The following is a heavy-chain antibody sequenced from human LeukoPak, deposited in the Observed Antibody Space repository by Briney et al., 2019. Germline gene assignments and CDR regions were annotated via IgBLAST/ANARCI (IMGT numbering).Heavy chain of an antibody. V-gene: IGHV4-4*07. CDR3: ARDGKLDWYFDL. D-gene: IGHD1-1*01. CDR1: AGSITNYY. J-gene: IGHJ2*01. Sequence: NPSETLSLTCTVSAGSITNYYWSWIRQPAGKGLEWIGRMYHSGSSNYNPSLKSRVSMSIDSSKKQISLKLTSVTAADTAVYYCARDGKLDWYFDLWGRGALVTVSS. CDR2: MYHSGSS.